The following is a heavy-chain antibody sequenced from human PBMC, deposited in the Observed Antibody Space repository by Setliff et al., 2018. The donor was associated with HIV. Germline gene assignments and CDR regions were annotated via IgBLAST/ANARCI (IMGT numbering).Heavy chain of an antibody. Sequence: ASVKVSCKASGGTSNKYAINWVRQAPGQGLEWMGWINTYTGNPTYAQDFTGRFVFSLDTSVSTAYLQISSLKAEDIAVYYCARDGYYYDSSGHLAYYFDYWGQGTLVTVSS. D-gene: IGHD3-22*01. CDR1: GGTSNKYA. CDR3: ARDGYYYDSSGHLAYYFDY. V-gene: IGHV7-4-1*02. J-gene: IGHJ4*02. CDR2: INTYTGNP.